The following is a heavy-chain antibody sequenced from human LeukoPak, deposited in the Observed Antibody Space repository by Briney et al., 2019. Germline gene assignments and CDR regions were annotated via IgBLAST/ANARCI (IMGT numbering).Heavy chain of an antibody. CDR1: GYTFTSYG. V-gene: IGHV1-18*01. D-gene: IGHD6-13*01. CDR2: ISAYNGNT. J-gene: IGHJ4*02. Sequence: ASVKVSCKASGYTFTSYGISWVRQALGQGLEWMGWISAYNGNTHYAQKLQGRVTMTTDTSTSTAYMELRSLRSDDTAVYYCARDSRLFGSWYGDFDYWGQGTLVTVSS. CDR3: ARDSRLFGSWYGDFDY.